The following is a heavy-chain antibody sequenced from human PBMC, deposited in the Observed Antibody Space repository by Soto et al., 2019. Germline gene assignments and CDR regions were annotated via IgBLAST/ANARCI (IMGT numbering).Heavy chain of an antibody. Sequence: ASVKVSCKASGYTFSRYGISWVRQAPGQGLEWMGWVSGYNGDTKYAQKVQGRVTMTIDTSTYTAYMELRSLTSDDTAKYYCAKNGQPPYYYYGMDVWGQGTTVTVSS. CDR1: GYTFSRYG. D-gene: IGHD2-8*01. CDR2: VSGYNGDT. J-gene: IGHJ6*02. V-gene: IGHV1-18*01. CDR3: AKNGQPPYYYYGMDV.